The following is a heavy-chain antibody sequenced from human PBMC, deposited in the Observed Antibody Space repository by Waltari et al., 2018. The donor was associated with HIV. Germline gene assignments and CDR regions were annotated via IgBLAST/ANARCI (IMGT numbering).Heavy chain of an antibody. Sequence: DVQLVESGGGLVQPGGSLRLSCVASGFTVTGSWMHWVHQVPGTGRVWVSRMSLDGPTVYADSVKGRFTISRDNAKNTLYLQMNTLRAEDTAVYYCARDRYAGGWFGYWGQGTLVTVSS. V-gene: IGHV3-74*01. J-gene: IGHJ4*02. CDR3: ARDRYAGGWFGY. CDR1: GFTVTGSW. CDR2: MSLDGPT. D-gene: IGHD3-16*01.